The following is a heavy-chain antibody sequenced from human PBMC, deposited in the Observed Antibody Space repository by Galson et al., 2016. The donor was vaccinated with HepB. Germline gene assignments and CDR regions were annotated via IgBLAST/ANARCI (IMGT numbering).Heavy chain of an antibody. CDR1: GFTFSNSG. J-gene: IGHJ6*02. V-gene: IGHV3-33*03. D-gene: IGHD3-16*01. CDR3: ARGVSMDV. CDR2: IWYDGSKK. Sequence: SLRLSCAASGFTFSNSGMHWVRQAPGKGLELVAVIWYDGSKKFYADSVKGRFTISRDNSNNMQFLEMNRLRAEDTAVYYCARGVSMDVWGQGTSVTVSS.